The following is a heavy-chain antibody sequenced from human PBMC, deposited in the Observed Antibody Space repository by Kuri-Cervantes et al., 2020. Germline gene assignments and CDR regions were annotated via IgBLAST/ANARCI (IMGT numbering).Heavy chain of an antibody. D-gene: IGHD2-15*01. J-gene: IGHJ4*02. V-gene: IGHV1-69*13. CDR3: ARDHGSGGSGDY. CDR2: IIPVFGTA. CDR1: GGTFSRYG. Sequence: SVKVSCKASGGTFSRYGINWVRQAPGQGLEWMGGIIPVFGTANYAQKFQDRVTITADESTSTGYMELSSLRSEDTAVYYCARDHGSGGSGDYWGQGTLVTVSS.